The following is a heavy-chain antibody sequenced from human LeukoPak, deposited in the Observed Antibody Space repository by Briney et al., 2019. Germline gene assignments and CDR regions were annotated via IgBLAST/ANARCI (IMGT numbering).Heavy chain of an antibody. CDR3: ARVFLAYCGGDCYSGLYYFDY. J-gene: IGHJ4*02. V-gene: IGHV1-2*04. D-gene: IGHD2-21*02. CDR1: GYTFTGYY. CDR2: INPNNDDT. Sequence: ASVKVSCKASGYTFTGYYMHWVRQAPGQGLEWMGWINPNNDDTNYAQKFQGWVTMTRDTSISTAYMELSRLRSDDTAVYYCARVFLAYCGGDCYSGLYYFDYWGQGTLVTVSS.